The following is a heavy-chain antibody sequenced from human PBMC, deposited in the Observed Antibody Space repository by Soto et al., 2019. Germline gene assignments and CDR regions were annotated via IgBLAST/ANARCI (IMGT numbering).Heavy chain of an antibody. V-gene: IGHV1-3*01. Sequence: ASVKVSCKASGYTFTSYAMHWVRQAPGQRLDWMGWINAGNGNTKYSQKFQGRVTITRDTSASTAYMELSSLRSEDTAVYYCARDGGDYSTPHYHYYGMAVWGQGTTVTVSS. CDR1: GYTFTSYA. J-gene: IGHJ6*02. CDR3: ARDGGDYSTPHYHYYGMAV. D-gene: IGHD4-17*01. CDR2: INAGNGNT.